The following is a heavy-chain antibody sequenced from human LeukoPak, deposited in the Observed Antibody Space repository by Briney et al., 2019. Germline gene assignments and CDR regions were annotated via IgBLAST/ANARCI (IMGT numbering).Heavy chain of an antibody. V-gene: IGHV3-9*01. D-gene: IGHD3-22*01. Sequence: PGGSLRLSCAASGFTFDDYAMHWVRQAPGKGLEWVSGISWNSGSIGYADSVKGRFTISRDNAKNSLYLQMNSLKAEDTAVYYCAREEDDSSGFDYWGQGTLVTVSS. CDR1: GFTFDDYA. CDR2: ISWNSGSI. J-gene: IGHJ4*02. CDR3: AREEDDSSGFDY.